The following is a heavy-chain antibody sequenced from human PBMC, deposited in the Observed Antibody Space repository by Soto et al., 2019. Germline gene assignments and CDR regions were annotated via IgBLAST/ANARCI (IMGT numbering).Heavy chain of an antibody. Sequence: ASVKVSCKASGYTFTSYGISWVRQAPGQGLEWMGWINAGNGNTKYAEKFQNRVTMTTDTSTNTAHMELRSLRSDGTAVYYCAREGQAPYYYYGMDVWGQGTAVTV. V-gene: IGHV1-18*01. CDR1: GYTFTSYG. CDR2: INAGNGNT. J-gene: IGHJ6*02. CDR3: AREGQAPYYYYGMDV.